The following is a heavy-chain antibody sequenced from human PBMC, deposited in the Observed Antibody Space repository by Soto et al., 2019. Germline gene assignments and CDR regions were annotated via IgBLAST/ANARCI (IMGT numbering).Heavy chain of an antibody. CDR2: ISGSGGST. Sequence: EVQLLESGGGLVQPGGSLRLSCAASGFTFSTYGMSWARQAPGKGLEWVSGISGSGGSTYYADSVKGRFTLSRDNSKNTLYLQMNSLRADDTAIYYCAKTRRYCTTTTCQYFYYDMDVWGQGTTVIVSS. V-gene: IGHV3-23*01. CDR1: GFTFSTYG. J-gene: IGHJ6*02. D-gene: IGHD2-2*01. CDR3: AKTRRYCTTTTCQYFYYDMDV.